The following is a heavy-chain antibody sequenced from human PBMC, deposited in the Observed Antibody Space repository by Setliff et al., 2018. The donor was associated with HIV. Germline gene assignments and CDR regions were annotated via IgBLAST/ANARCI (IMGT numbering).Heavy chain of an antibody. CDR2: ISTYNGNT. CDR1: GYTFTSYG. Sequence: GASVKVSCKASGYTFTSYGIRWVRQAPGQGLEWMGWISTYNGNTNYAPKLQGRVTMTTDTSTSTAYMELRSLTSDDTAVYYCARSRYSSSSGDYWGQGTLVTVSS. D-gene: IGHD6-6*01. CDR3: ARSRYSSSSGDY. J-gene: IGHJ4*02. V-gene: IGHV1-18*01.